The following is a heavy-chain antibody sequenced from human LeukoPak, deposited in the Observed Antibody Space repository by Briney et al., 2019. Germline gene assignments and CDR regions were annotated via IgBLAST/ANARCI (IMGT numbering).Heavy chain of an antibody. CDR1: GFTFSSYW. J-gene: IGHJ4*02. Sequence: GGSLRLSCAASGFTFSSYWMSWVRQAPGKGLEWVSVIYSGGSTYYADSVKGRFTISRDNSENTLYLQMNSLRAEDTAVYYCARDHCSGGSCYGNFDYWGQGTLVTVSS. CDR3: ARDHCSGGSCYGNFDY. CDR2: IYSGGST. V-gene: IGHV3-53*01. D-gene: IGHD2-15*01.